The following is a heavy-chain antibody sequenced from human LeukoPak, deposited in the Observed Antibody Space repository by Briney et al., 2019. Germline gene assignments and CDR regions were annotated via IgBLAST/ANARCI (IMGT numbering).Heavy chain of an antibody. CDR1: GYTFTSYA. D-gene: IGHD5-18*01. CDR3: ARDGGMDTAMVSSYYFDY. J-gene: IGHJ4*02. CDR2: ISAYNGNT. Sequence: ASVKVSCKASGYTFTSYAMHWVRQAPGQRLEWMGWISAYNGNTNYAQKLQGRVTMTTDTSTSTAYMELRSLRSDDTAVYYCARDGGMDTAMVSSYYFDYWGQGTLVTVSS. V-gene: IGHV1-18*01.